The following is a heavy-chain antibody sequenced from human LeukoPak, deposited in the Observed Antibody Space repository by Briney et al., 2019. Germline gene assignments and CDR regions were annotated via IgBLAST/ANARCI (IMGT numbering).Heavy chain of an antibody. D-gene: IGHD3-3*01. CDR1: GYTFTGYY. CDR3: ARVGIRFLEWLPST. Sequence: APVKVSCKASGYTFTGYYMHWVRQAPGQGLEWMGWINPNSGGTNYAQKFQGRVTMTRDTSISTAYMELSRLRSDGTAVYYCARVGIRFLEWLPSTWGQGTLVTVSS. J-gene: IGHJ5*02. V-gene: IGHV1-2*02. CDR2: INPNSGGT.